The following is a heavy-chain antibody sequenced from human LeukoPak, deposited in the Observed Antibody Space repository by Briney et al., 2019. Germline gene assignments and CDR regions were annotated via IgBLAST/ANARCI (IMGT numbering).Heavy chain of an antibody. Sequence: ASVKVSCKASGYTFTGYYMHWVRQAPGQGLEWMGWINPNSGGTNYAQKFQGRVTMTRDTSISTAYMELSRLRSDDTAVYYCARVFEGVRANWFDPWGQGTLVTVSS. D-gene: IGHD3-10*01. CDR2: INPNSGGT. J-gene: IGHJ5*02. CDR3: ARVFEGVRANWFDP. CDR1: GYTFTGYY. V-gene: IGHV1-2*02.